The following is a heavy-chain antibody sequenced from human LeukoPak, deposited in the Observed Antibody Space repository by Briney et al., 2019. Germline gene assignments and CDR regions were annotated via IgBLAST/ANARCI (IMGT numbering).Heavy chain of an antibody. D-gene: IGHD3-9*01. CDR3: ARDRDYDILDY. Sequence: GASVKVSCKASGYTFTGYYMHWVRQAPGQGLEWMGGIIPIFGTANYAQKFQGRVTVTADESASTAYMELSSLRSEDTAVYYCARDRDYDILDYWGQGTLVTVSS. CDR1: GYTFTGYY. V-gene: IGHV1-69*13. CDR2: IIPIFGTA. J-gene: IGHJ4*02.